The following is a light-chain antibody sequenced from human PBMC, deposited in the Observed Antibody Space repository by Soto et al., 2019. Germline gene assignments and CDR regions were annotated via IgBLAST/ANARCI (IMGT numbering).Light chain of an antibody. V-gene: IGLV2-8*01. CDR1: SSDVGAYKY. J-gene: IGLJ2*01. CDR2: EVS. Sequence: QSVLTQPPSASGSPGQSVTISCTGTSSDVGAYKYVSRYQQHPGKAPKLMIYEVSERPSGVPDRFSGSKSGNTASLTVSGLQAEDEAEYYCSSYAGSSNVVFGGGTKLTVL. CDR3: SSYAGSSNVV.